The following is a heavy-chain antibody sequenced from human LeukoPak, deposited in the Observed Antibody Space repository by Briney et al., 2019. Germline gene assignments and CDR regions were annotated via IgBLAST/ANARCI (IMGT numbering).Heavy chain of an antibody. J-gene: IGHJ4*02. CDR1: GFTFSSYA. CDR2: ISGSGGST. D-gene: IGHD2-2*01. Sequence: GGSLRLSCAASGFTFSSYAMSWVRRAPGKGLEWVSAISGSGGSTYYADSVKGRFTISRDNSKNTLYLQMNSLRAEDTAVYYCAKGGGFRYCSSTSCSYFDYWGQGTLVTVSS. V-gene: IGHV3-23*01. CDR3: AKGGGFRYCSSTSCSYFDY.